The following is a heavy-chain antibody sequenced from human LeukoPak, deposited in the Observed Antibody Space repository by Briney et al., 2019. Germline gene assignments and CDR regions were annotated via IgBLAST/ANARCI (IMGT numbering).Heavy chain of an antibody. V-gene: IGHV3-7*01. Sequence: PGGSLRLSCTASGFSFSSYWMSWVRQAPGKGLEWVANIKQDGSDKYYVDSVKGRFTISRDNAKNSLPRQMNSLHPGDSALFYVARASAVAGTRDYWGQGTLVTVSS. CDR2: IKQDGSDK. D-gene: IGHD6-19*01. CDR1: GFSFSSYW. CDR3: ARASAVAGTRDY. J-gene: IGHJ4*02.